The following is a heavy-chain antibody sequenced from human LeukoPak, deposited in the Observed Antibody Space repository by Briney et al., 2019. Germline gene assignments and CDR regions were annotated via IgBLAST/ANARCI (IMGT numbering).Heavy chain of an antibody. V-gene: IGHV3-30*03. Sequence: LPGRSLRLSCAASGFTFSSYGMHWVRQAPGKGLEWVAVISYDGSNKYYADSVKGRFTISRDNSKNTLYLQMNTLRAEDTAVYYCARDYQTRVGYSSDWFDPWGQGTLVTVSS. CDR3: ARDYQTRVGYSSDWFDP. D-gene: IGHD5-12*01. CDR1: GFTFSSYG. J-gene: IGHJ5*02. CDR2: ISYDGSNK.